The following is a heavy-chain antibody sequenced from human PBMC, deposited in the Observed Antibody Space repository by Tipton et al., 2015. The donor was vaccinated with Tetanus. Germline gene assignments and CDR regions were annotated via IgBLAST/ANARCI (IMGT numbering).Heavy chain of an antibody. Sequence: TLSLTCTVSGGSISSTNYSWSWIRQPPGKGLEWIAYIYHSGRTNYNPSLKSQVTISVDGSKNQFSLRLSSVTAADTAVYYCVRRKYSSGSYDYFDFWGQGILVTVSS. J-gene: IGHJ4*02. D-gene: IGHD6-19*01. V-gene: IGHV4-30-2*01. CDR2: IYHSGRT. CDR1: GGSISSTNYS. CDR3: VRRKYSSGSYDYFDF.